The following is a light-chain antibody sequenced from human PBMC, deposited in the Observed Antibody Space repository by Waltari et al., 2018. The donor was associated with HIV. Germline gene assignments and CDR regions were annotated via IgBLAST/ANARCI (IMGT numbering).Light chain of an antibody. Sequence: QSVLTQPPSVSGTPGQTVTISCSGRTSNTAPEAFYWYQQLPGPAPKLIIYRNYKRPSGVSDRFSCSKSGASASLVISGLRSEDEAHYYCVSYDSRLDERLFGGGTKLTVL. J-gene: IGLJ3*02. V-gene: IGLV1-47*01. CDR3: VSYDSRLDERL. CDR2: RNY. CDR1: TSNTAPEA.